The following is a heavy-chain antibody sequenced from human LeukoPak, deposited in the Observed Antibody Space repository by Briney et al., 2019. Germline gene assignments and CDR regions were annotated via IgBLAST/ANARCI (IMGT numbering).Heavy chain of an antibody. CDR2: INHSGST. J-gene: IGHJ5*02. CDR1: GGSFSGYY. D-gene: IGHD2-2*02. CDR3: ARVGIVVVPAAIGGTRWFDP. V-gene: IGHV4-34*01. Sequence: SETLSLTCAVYGGSFSGYYWSWIRQPPGKGLEWIGEINHSGSTNYNPFLKSRVTISVDTSKNQFSLKLSSVTAADTAVYYCARVGIVVVPAAIGGTRWFDPWGQGTLVTVSS.